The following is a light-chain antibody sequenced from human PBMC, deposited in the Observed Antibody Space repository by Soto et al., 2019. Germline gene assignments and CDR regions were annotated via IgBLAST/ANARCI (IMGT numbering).Light chain of an antibody. J-gene: IGKJ2*01. CDR2: GAT. Sequence: VMTQFPATLSASPGERVAITCRPSQGVNSRLAWYQQRPGQAPRLLIYGATIRDPGVPDRFTGRGSGTAFTLIISSLQSADYGVYYCQQYDAWPPHTFGQGTRVE. CDR3: QQYDAWPPHT. V-gene: IGKV3D-15*01. CDR1: QGVNSR.